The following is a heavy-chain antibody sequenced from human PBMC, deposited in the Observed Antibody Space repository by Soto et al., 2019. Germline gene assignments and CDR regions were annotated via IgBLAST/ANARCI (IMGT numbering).Heavy chain of an antibody. V-gene: IGHV3-30*18. D-gene: IGHD3-22*01. CDR3: AKHMDDSGYFYVEGADH. CDR1: GFTFGRYA. J-gene: IGHJ4*02. Sequence: GVLRLSCVASGFTFGRYAMHWVRQFPGRGLEWVAVISYTGANTYYVGSVRGRFTISRDNSKNTLYLQMNSLRAEDTAMYYCAKHMDDSGYFYVEGADHWGQGTLVTVSS. CDR2: ISYTGANT.